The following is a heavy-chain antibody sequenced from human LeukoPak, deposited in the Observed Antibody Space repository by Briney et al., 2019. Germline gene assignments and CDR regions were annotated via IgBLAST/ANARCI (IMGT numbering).Heavy chain of an antibody. CDR1: GGSISSGDYY. J-gene: IGHJ4*02. V-gene: IGHV4-30-4*01. D-gene: IGHD4-17*01. CDR2: IYYSGST. Sequence: SQTLSLTCTVSGGSISSGDYYWSWIRQPPGKGLEWIGYIYYSGSTYYNPSLKSRVTISVDTSKNQFSLRLSSVTAADTAVYYCARDDRSGDLGYWGQGTLVTVSS. CDR3: ARDDRSGDLGY.